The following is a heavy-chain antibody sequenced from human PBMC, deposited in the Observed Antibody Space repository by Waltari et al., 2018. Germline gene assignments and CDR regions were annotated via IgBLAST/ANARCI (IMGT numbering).Heavy chain of an antibody. V-gene: IGHV3-7*01. D-gene: IGHD3-3*01. CDR1: GFTFSGYW. CDR2: INQDGSEE. Sequence: EVQLVESGGGLVQPGGSMRLSCAGSGFTFSGYWMSWVRRAPGKGLEWVANINQDGSEESYVDSVKGRFTISRDDSKNSLYLQMNSLRAEDTAIYYCARFRAGVVSEDLDYWGQGTLITVSS. J-gene: IGHJ4*02. CDR3: ARFRAGVVSEDLDY.